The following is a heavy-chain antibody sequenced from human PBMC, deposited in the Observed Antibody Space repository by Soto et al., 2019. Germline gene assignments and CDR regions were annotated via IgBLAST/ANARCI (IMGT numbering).Heavy chain of an antibody. CDR1: GGSFSGYY. Sequence: QVQLQQWGAGLLKPSETLSLTCAVYGGSFSGYYWSWIRQPPGKGLEWIGEINHSGSTNYNPSLKSRVTISVDTSKNRFSRKLSSVTAADTAVYYCARGGVGATRGGWFDPWGQGTLVTVSS. CDR3: ARGGVGATRGGWFDP. V-gene: IGHV4-34*01. D-gene: IGHD1-26*01. CDR2: INHSGST. J-gene: IGHJ5*02.